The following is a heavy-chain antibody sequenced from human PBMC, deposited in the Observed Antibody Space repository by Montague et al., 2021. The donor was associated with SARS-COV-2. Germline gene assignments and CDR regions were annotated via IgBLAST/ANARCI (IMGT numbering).Heavy chain of an antibody. D-gene: IGHD2-21*01. CDR2: IRDSVENT. J-gene: IGHJ4*02. V-gene: IGHV3-23*01. Sequence: SLRLSCAASGFTFSNSAMNWVRQTPAKGLEWLSTIRDSVENTFYADSVKGRFTISRDNSKSTLYLQMNSLRVDDTAVYYCVNRFPTSDYFDYWGQGTLVTVSS. CDR1: GFTFSNSA. CDR3: VNRFPTSDYFDY.